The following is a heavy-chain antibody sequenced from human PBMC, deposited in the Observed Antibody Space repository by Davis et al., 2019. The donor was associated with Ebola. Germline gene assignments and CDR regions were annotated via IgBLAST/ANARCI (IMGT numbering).Heavy chain of an antibody. CDR3: AKTVKGIAAPWWYYYYGMDV. D-gene: IGHD6-6*01. CDR2: ISGDGGST. J-gene: IGHJ6*02. CDR1: GFTFDDYA. V-gene: IGHV3-43*02. Sequence: PGGSLRLSCAASGFTFDDYAMHWVRQAPGKGLEWVSLISGDGGSTYYADSVKGRFTISRDNSKNSLYLQMNSLRTEDTALYYCAKTVKGIAAPWWYYYYGMDVWGQGTTVTVSS.